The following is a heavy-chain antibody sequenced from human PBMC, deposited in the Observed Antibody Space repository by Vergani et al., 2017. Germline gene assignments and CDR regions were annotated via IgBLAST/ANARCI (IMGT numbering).Heavy chain of an antibody. D-gene: IGHD5-12*01. CDR1: GGPFSGGSHY. Sequence: QVQLKESGPGLVGPSETLSLTCTVSGGPFSGGSHYWSWIRQSAGKGLEWIGRIYNTGGTNYDPSLKTRVTMSVDTSKNQFSLKLASVTAADTAIYYCARFSSGLVAWGPGTPVIVSS. V-gene: IGHV4-61*02. CDR3: ARFSSGLVA. J-gene: IGHJ4*02. CDR2: IYNTGGT.